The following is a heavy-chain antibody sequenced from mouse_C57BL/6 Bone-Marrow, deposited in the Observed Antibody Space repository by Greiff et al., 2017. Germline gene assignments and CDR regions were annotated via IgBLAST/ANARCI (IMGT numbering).Heavy chain of an antibody. CDR1: GFTFSSYG. CDR2: ISSGGSYT. J-gene: IGHJ4*01. V-gene: IGHV5-6*02. Sequence: EVKLEESGGDLVKPGGSLKLSCAASGFTFSSYGMSWVRQTPDKRLEWVATISSGGSYTYYPDSVKGRFTISRDNAKNTLYLQMSSLKSEDTAMYYGARLEITTVSYYYAMDYWGQGTSVTVSS. CDR3: ARLEITTVSYYYAMDY. D-gene: IGHD2-4*01.